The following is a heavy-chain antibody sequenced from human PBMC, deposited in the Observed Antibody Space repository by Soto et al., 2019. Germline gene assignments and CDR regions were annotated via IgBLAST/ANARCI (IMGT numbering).Heavy chain of an antibody. D-gene: IGHD2-15*01. V-gene: IGHV1-69*12. J-gene: IGHJ6*02. Sequence: QVQLVQSGAEVKKPGSSVKVSCKASGGTFSSYAISWVRQAPGQGLEWMGGIIPIFGTANYAQKFQGRVMITADESTSAAYMELSSLRSEDTAVYYCARGRVVVVAATLGDYYGMDVWGQGTTVTVSS. CDR1: GGTFSSYA. CDR2: IIPIFGTA. CDR3: ARGRVVVVAATLGDYYGMDV.